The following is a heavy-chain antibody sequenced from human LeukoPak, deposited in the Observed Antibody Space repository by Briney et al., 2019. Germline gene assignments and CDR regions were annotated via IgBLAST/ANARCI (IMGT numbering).Heavy chain of an antibody. CDR2: DIPILGTA. V-gene: IGHV1-69*10. CDR3: ARDQPTTLYTSGPHYFDY. CDR1: GGAFSTYA. D-gene: IGHD2/OR15-2a*01. J-gene: IGHJ4*02. Sequence: GASVKVSCKASGGAFSTYAISWVRQAPGQGLEWMGGDIPILGTAKYAQKFQDRVTITADKSTSTAYMELSSLRAEDTAMYYCARDQPTTLYTSGPHYFDYWGQGTLVTVSS.